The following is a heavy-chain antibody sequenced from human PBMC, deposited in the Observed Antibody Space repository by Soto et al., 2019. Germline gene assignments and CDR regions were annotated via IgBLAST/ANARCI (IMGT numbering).Heavy chain of an antibody. Sequence: PSETLSLTCTVSGGPISSISYYWGWIRQPPGKGLEYIGNIHYTGNTFYNASLKSRVTISVDTSKNQVSLKLRSVTAADTAVYYCARQVIAAAGTEYFQLCGQGAPVTVSS. V-gene: IGHV4-39*01. D-gene: IGHD6-13*01. CDR3: ARQVIAAAGTEYFQL. CDR2: IHYTGNT. CDR1: GGPISSISYY. J-gene: IGHJ1*01.